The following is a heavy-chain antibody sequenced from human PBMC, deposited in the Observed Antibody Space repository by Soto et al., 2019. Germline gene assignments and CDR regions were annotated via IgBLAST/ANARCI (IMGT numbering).Heavy chain of an antibody. CDR3: ARARMVRGVIYYYGIDV. CDR2: IYHSGST. D-gene: IGHD3-10*01. J-gene: IGHJ6*02. CDR1: GGSISSGGNY. V-gene: IGHV4-31*03. Sequence: QVQLQESGPGLVKSSQTLSLTCTVSGGSISSGGNYWSWIRQHPGKGLEWIGYIYHSGSTYYNPSLKSRVTISVDTAKNQFSLKLTSLTAADTAVYYCARARMVRGVIYYYGIDVWGQGTTVTVSS.